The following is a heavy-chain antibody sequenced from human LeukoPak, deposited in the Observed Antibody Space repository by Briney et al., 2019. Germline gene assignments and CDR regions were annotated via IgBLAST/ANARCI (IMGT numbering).Heavy chain of an antibody. CDR3: ARAPRGADNWFDP. J-gene: IGHJ5*02. V-gene: IGHV3-74*01. CDR2: ISSDGSTT. D-gene: IGHD3-10*01. Sequence: GGSLRLSCAASGFTFSNYWMHWVRQVPGRGLVWVSLISSDGSTTNYADSVKGRFTISRDNAKNTLYLQMNSLRDEDTAVYYCARAPRGADNWFDPWGQGTLVTVSS. CDR1: GFTFSNYW.